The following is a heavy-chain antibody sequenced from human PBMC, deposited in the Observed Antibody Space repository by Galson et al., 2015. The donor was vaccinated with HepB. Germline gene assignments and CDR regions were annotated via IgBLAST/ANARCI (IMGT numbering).Heavy chain of an antibody. D-gene: IGHD1-14*01. Sequence: SLRLSCAASGFTFTTYGMDWVRQAPGKGLEGEAVIWCDGSNKHYADSVKGRFTISRDNSRNTLYLQMNSLRGEDTALFYCARAPGMHHGFEIWGQGTIVTVSS. CDR3: ARAPGMHHGFEI. CDR2: IWCDGSNK. J-gene: IGHJ3*02. V-gene: IGHV3-33*01. CDR1: GFTFTTYG.